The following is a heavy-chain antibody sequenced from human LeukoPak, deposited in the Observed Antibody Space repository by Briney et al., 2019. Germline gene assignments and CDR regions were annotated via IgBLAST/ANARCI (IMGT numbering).Heavy chain of an antibody. CDR1: GFTFSSYA. V-gene: IGHV3-53*01. J-gene: IGHJ4*02. D-gene: IGHD3-22*01. CDR3: AGVTYYYDSSGYSPIFDY. Sequence: GGSLRLSCSASGFTFSSYAMSWVRQAPGKGLEWVSVIYSGGSTYYADSVKGRFTISRDNSKNTLYLQMNSLRAEDTAVYYCAGVTYYYDSSGYSPIFDYWGQGTLVTVSS. CDR2: IYSGGST.